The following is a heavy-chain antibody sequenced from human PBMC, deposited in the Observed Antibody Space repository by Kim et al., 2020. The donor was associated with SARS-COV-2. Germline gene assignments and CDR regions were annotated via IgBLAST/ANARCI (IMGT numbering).Heavy chain of an antibody. Sequence: ADSVRGRFTISRSNAKNSLYLQMNSLRAEDTAVYYCAGPGDAGSPYYFDYWGQGTLVTVSS. V-gene: IGHV3-11*04. D-gene: IGHD3-10*01. J-gene: IGHJ4*02. CDR3: AGPGDAGSPYYFDY.